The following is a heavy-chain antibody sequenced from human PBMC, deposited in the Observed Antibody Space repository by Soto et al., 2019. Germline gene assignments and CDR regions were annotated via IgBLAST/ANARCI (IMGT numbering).Heavy chain of an antibody. CDR3: ARDGGYCSGGSCYVAEYFQH. CDR2: INPNSGGT. D-gene: IGHD2-15*01. V-gene: IGHV1-2*04. CDR1: GYTFTGYY. Sequence: GASVKVSCKASGYTFTGYYMHWVRQAPGQGLEWMGWINPNSGGTNYAQKFQGWVTMTRDTSISTAYMELSRLRSDDTAVYYCARDGGYCSGGSCYVAEYFQHWGQGTLVTVSS. J-gene: IGHJ1*01.